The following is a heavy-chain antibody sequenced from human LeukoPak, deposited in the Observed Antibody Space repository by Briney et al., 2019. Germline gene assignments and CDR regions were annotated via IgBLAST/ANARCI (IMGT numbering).Heavy chain of an antibody. CDR3: ARGRGLLFP. D-gene: IGHD3-10*01. V-gene: IGHV4-34*01. Sequence: PSETLSLTCAVYGGSFSGYYWSWIRQPPGKGLEWIGEINHSGSTNYNPSLKRRVTISVDTSKNQFSLKLSSVTAADTAVYYCARGRGLLFPWGQGTLVTVSS. CDR1: GGSFSGYY. CDR2: INHSGST. J-gene: IGHJ5*02.